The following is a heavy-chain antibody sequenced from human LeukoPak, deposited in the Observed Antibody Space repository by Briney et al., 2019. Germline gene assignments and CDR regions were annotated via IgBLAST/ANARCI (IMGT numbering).Heavy chain of an antibody. CDR2: IHHSGST. D-gene: IGHD6-19*01. J-gene: IGHJ4*02. CDR1: GYSISSGYY. V-gene: IGHV4-38-2*02. Sequence: SETLSLTCSVSGYSISSGYYWGWIRQPPGKGLEWIGSIHHSGSTYYNPFLKSRVTISVDTSKNQFSLRLSSVTAADTAVYYCASASGYWGQGTLVTVSS. CDR3: ASASGY.